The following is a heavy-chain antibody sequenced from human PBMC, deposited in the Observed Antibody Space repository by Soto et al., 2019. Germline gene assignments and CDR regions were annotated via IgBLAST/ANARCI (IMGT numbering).Heavy chain of an antibody. CDR3: ARGIGVVAAKDNWFPP. D-gene: IGHD2-15*01. CDR2: IIPILGIA. V-gene: IGHV1-69*02. CDR1: GGTFSSYT. J-gene: IGHJ5*02. Sequence: QVQLVQSGAEVKKPGSSVKVSCKASGGTFSSYTISWVRQAPGQGLEWMGRIIPILGIANYAQKFQGRVTITADKSTSTAYMELSSMRSEDTAVYYCARGIGVVAAKDNWFPPWGQGTLVTVSS.